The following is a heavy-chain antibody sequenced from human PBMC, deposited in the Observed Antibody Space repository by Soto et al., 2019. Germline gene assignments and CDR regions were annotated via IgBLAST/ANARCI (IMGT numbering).Heavy chain of an antibody. D-gene: IGHD3-10*01. V-gene: IGHV4-59*01. Sequence: SETLSLTCTVSGGSISSYYWSWIRQPPGKGLEWIGYIYYSGSTNYNPSLKSRVTISVDTSKNQFSLKLSSVTAADTAVYYCAREYYYGSGSYFDYWGQGTLVTVS. CDR1: GGSISSYY. J-gene: IGHJ4*02. CDR3: AREYYYGSGSYFDY. CDR2: IYYSGST.